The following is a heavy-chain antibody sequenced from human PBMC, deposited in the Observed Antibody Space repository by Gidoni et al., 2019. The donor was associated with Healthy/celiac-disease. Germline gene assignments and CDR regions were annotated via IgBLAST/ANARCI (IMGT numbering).Heavy chain of an antibody. CDR2: ISYDGSHK. CDR1: GFTFSSYA. J-gene: IGHJ4*02. D-gene: IGHD2-2*01. V-gene: IGHV3-30-3*01. Sequence: QVQLVESGGGVVQPGRSLRLSCAASGFTFSSYAMHWVRQAPGKGLEWVAVISYDGSHKYYADSVKGRFTISRDNSKNTLYLQMNSLRAEDTAVYYCARGQLYVVVPAAPDYWGQGTLVTVSS. CDR3: ARGQLYVVVPAAPDY.